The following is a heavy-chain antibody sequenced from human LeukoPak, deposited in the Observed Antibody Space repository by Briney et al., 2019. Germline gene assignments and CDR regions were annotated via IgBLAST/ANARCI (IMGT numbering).Heavy chain of an antibody. Sequence: SETLSLTCTVSGGSLSSSYWDWVRQPAGKGLEWIGRIYPSGSADYNSTLKSRVTVSADTSKNQFSLKLTSVTAADTAMYYCARASFYYYMDVWGKGTAVTVSS. CDR1: GGSLSSSY. CDR3: ARASFYYYMDV. V-gene: IGHV4-4*07. CDR2: IYPSGSA. J-gene: IGHJ6*03.